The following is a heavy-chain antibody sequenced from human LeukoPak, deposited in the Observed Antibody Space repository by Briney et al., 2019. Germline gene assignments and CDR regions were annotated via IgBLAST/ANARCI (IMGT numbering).Heavy chain of an antibody. D-gene: IGHD3-10*01. V-gene: IGHV3-23*01. Sequence: GGSLRLSCAASGFTFSSHAMSWVRQAPGKGLEWVSAISGSGGSTYYADSVKGRFTISRDNSKNTLYLQMNSLRAEDTAVYYCAKENDYGSGSYYNRWGQGTLVTVPS. CDR1: GFTFSSHA. CDR3: AKENDYGSGSYYNR. J-gene: IGHJ4*02. CDR2: ISGSGGST.